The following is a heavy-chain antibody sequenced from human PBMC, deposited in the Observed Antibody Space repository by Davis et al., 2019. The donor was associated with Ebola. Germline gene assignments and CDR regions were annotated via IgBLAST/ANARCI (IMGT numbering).Heavy chain of an antibody. CDR3: ARDYYGSGSYYKAGDAFDI. V-gene: IGHV4-61*09. CDR2: IYTSGST. D-gene: IGHD3-10*01. J-gene: IGHJ3*02. CDR1: GGSISSGSYY. Sequence: PSETLSLTCTVSGGSISSGSYYWSWIRQPAGKGLEWIGHIYTSGSTNYNPSLKRRVTISVDTAKNQFSLKLSSVTAADTAVYYCARDYYGSGSYYKAGDAFDIWGQGTMVTVSS.